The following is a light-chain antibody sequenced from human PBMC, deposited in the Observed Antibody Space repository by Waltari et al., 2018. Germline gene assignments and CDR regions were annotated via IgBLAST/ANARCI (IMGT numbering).Light chain of an antibody. Sequence: QSALTQPASVSGSPGQSITISCTGTRSDVGFYNYVSWYQPHPGQAPQLMIYAVSERPSGVSTRFSGSNAGNTASLTISGLQAEDEAEYYCNSYAGSSSWVFGGGTKLTVL. V-gene: IGLV2-14*01. CDR1: RSDVGFYNY. CDR3: NSYAGSSSWV. J-gene: IGLJ3*02. CDR2: AVS.